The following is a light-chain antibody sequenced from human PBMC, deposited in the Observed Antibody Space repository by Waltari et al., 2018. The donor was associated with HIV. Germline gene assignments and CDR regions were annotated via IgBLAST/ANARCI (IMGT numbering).Light chain of an antibody. CDR1: QSVSSN. V-gene: IGKV3-15*01. CDR3: QQYNNWPLT. Sequence: ESVMTQSPATLSVSPGERATLSCRTSQSVSSNLARYQQTTGQARRLLIYGASSRATGIPARFSGSESETDFTLTIGSLQSEYFAVYYCQQYNNWPLTFGGGTTVEIK. CDR2: GAS. J-gene: IGKJ4*01.